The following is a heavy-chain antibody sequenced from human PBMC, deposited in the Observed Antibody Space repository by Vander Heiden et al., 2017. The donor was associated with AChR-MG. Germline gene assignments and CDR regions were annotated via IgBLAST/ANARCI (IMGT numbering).Heavy chain of an antibody. CDR3: ASELPDYDDSSGHLGY. Sequence: EVQLVESGGGLVKPGGSLRLSCAASGFTFSSYSMNWVRQAPGKGLEWVSSISSSSSYIYYADSGKGRFTISRDNAKNSRYLKMNSMGAEETAVYYCASELPDYDDSSGHLGYWGQGTLVTVSS. V-gene: IGHV3-21*01. CDR2: ISSSSSYI. CDR1: GFTFSSYS. D-gene: IGHD3-22*01. J-gene: IGHJ4*02.